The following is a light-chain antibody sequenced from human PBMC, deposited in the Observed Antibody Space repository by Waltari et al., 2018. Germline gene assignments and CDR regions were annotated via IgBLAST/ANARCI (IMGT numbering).Light chain of an antibody. Sequence: QSALTQPASVSGSPGQSITISCTGTSSDVGTYKYVSWYQTRPGTAPKVSIYDVNNRPSGVANRFSGSKSGNTASLTISGLQAEDEANYSCASYSSISSYVVFGGGTKLTVL. CDR2: DVN. CDR1: SSDVGTYKY. CDR3: ASYSSISSYVV. J-gene: IGLJ2*01. V-gene: IGLV2-14*03.